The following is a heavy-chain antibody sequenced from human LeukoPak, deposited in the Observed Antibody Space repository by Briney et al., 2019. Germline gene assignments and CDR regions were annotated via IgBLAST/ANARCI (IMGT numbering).Heavy chain of an antibody. Sequence: GGSLRLSCAASGFTFSSHGMSWVRQAPGKELEWVSGISGSGGNTYYADSVKGRFTISRDNSKDTVCLQMNSLRAEDTAVYYCAKSGYCSSTSCFNNWFDPWGQGTLVTVSS. CDR2: ISGSGGNT. V-gene: IGHV3-23*01. D-gene: IGHD2-2*01. CDR3: AKSGYCSSTSCFNNWFDP. CDR1: GFTFSSHG. J-gene: IGHJ5*02.